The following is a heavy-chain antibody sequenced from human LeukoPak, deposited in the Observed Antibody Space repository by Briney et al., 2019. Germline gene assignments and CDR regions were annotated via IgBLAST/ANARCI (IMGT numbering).Heavy chain of an antibody. CDR3: ARYSSSSGGAAYYLDY. Sequence: GSLRLSCTASGFTLRNYWMHWVRQVPGKRLVWVSRISGDGSVTNYADSVQGRFTISRDNAKNILYLQINSLRSEDTVVYYCARYSSSSGGAAYYLDYWGHGTLVTVSS. V-gene: IGHV3-74*01. CDR1: GFTLRNYW. D-gene: IGHD6-6*01. J-gene: IGHJ4*01. CDR2: ISGDGSVT.